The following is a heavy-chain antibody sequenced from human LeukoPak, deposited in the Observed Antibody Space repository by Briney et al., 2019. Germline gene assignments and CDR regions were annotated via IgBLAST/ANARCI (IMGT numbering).Heavy chain of an antibody. Sequence: LAGGSLRPSCAASGFTFSSYGMHWVRQAPGKGLEWVAVISYDGSNKYYADSVKGRFTISRDNAKNSLYLHMSSLRAEDTAMYYCARAAGEMATIRYWGQGTLVTVSS. CDR3: ARAAGEMATIRY. CDR2: ISYDGSNK. V-gene: IGHV3-30*03. J-gene: IGHJ4*02. CDR1: GFTFSSYG. D-gene: IGHD5-24*01.